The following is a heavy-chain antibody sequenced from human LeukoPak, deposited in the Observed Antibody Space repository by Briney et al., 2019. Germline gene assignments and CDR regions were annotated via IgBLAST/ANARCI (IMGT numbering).Heavy chain of an antibody. Sequence: PGGSLRLSCAASGFTFSAYTMNWVRQAPGKGLEWVSYISSSGSSIYYADSVKGRFTISRDNAENSLYLQMSSLRADDTAVYYCASDPHGYTPGSFCDWGQGTLVTVSS. CDR2: ISSSGSSI. CDR1: GFTFSAYT. V-gene: IGHV3-21*01. CDR3: ASDPHGYTPGSFCD. D-gene: IGHD3-10*01. J-gene: IGHJ4*02.